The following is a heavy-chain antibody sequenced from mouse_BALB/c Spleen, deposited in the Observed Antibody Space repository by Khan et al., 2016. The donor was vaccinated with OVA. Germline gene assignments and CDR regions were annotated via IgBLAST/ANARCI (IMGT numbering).Heavy chain of an antibody. D-gene: IGHD2-13*01. CDR3: TTGDPCNFDY. J-gene: IGHJ2*01. V-gene: IGHV1-69*02. CDR1: GYTFTNYW. Sequence: QVQLQQSGAELVRPGASVNLSCTASGYTFTNYWINWVKQRPGQGLEWIGNIYPSDSYTNYNQQFRDKATLTVDKSSRDAYMLLSRPTSEDSAVYYCTTGDPCNFDYWGQGTTLTVSS. CDR2: IYPSDSYT.